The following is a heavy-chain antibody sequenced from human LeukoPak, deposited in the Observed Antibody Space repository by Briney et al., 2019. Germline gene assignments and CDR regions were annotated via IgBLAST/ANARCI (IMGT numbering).Heavy chain of an antibody. CDR2: IGGTGSST. CDR1: GFIFRNYA. D-gene: IGHD3-22*01. Sequence: GGSLRLSCAASGFIFRNYAMSWVRQAPERGLEWVSAIGGTGSSTYYADSLKGRFTISRDNSKNTLYLQMNSLRAEDTAVYYCAKVFYRPTMIAVITKGYFDYWGQGTLVTVSS. J-gene: IGHJ4*02. CDR3: AKVFYRPTMIAVITKGYFDY. V-gene: IGHV3-23*01.